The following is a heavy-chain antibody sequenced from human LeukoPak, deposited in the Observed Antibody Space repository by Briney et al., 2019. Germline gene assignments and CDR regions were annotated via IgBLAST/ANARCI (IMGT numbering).Heavy chain of an antibody. CDR3: ARAVNGSSFFRG. CDR1: GYTFTGYY. J-gene: IGHJ4*02. Sequence: ASVKVSCKASGYTFTGYYMHWVRQAPGQGLEWMGWINPNSGGTNYAQKFQGRVTMTRDTSISTAYMELSRLRSDDTAVYYCARAVNGSSFFRGWGQGTLVTVSS. CDR2: INPNSGGT. D-gene: IGHD6-13*01. V-gene: IGHV1-2*02.